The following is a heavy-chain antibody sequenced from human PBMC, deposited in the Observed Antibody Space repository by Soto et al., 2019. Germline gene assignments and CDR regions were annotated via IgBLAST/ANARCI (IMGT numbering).Heavy chain of an antibody. Sequence: GGSLRLSCAASGFTFSSYGMHWVRQAPGKGLEWVAVISYDGSNKYYADSVKGRFTISRDNSKNTLYLQMNSLRAEDTAVYYCAKEEAAEYFQHWGQGTLVTVSS. CDR1: GFTFSSYG. CDR2: ISYDGSNK. J-gene: IGHJ1*01. V-gene: IGHV3-30*18. CDR3: AKEEAAEYFQH.